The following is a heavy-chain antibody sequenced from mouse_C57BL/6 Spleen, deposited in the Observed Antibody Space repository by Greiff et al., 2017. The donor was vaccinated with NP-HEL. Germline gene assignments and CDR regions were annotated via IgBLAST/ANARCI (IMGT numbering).Heavy chain of an antibody. CDR1: GFTFSSYG. V-gene: IGHV5-6*01. Sequence: EVHVVESGGDLVKPGGSLKLSCAASGFTFSSYGMSWVRQTPDQRLEWVATISTGGSYTYYPDSVKGRVTISRDNAKNTLYLQMSSLKSEDTAMSYCARQEGYSIDYWGQGTTLTVSS. D-gene: IGHD2-3*01. J-gene: IGHJ4*01. CDR3: ARQEGYSIDY. CDR2: ISTGGSYT.